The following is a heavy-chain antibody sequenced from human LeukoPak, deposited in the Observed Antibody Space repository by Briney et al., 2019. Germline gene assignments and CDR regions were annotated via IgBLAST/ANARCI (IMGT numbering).Heavy chain of an antibody. CDR2: ISPNSGGT. CDR3: AIQPWGSGNNWYFDL. CDR1: GYTFTAYY. Sequence: GGSVKDSCKASGYTFTAYYIHWVRQAPGQGLEGMRWISPNSGGTDFAQKLQGMVTMTRDTPISTAYVELSSLTSDDTAVYYCAIQPWGSGNNWYFDLWGRGTLVTVSS. D-gene: IGHD7-27*01. J-gene: IGHJ2*01. V-gene: IGHV1-2*02.